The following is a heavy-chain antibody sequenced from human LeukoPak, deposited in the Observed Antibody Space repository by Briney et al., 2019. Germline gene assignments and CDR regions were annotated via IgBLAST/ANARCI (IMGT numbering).Heavy chain of an antibody. J-gene: IGHJ6*02. D-gene: IGHD3-10*01. CDR1: GGTFSSYA. CDR2: IIPIFGTA. V-gene: IGHV1-69*13. CDR3: ARTDYYGSGPFDYGMDV. Sequence: ASVKVSCTASGGTFSSYAISWVRQAPGQGLEWMGGIIPIFGTANYAQKFQGRVTITADESTSTAYMELSSLRSEDTAVYYCARTDYYGSGPFDYGMDVWGQGTTVTVSS.